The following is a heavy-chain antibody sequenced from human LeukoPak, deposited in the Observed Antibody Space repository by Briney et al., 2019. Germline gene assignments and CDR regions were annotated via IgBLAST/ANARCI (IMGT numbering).Heavy chain of an antibody. V-gene: IGHV3-23*01. Sequence: PGGSLGLSCAASGFTFSTYAMSWFRQAPGKGLEWVSAISGSGGSTYYADSVKGRFTISRDNSNNTLYLQMNSLRAEDTAVYYCAKTVYDILTGVDYWGQGTLVTVSS. J-gene: IGHJ4*02. CDR2: ISGSGGST. CDR3: AKTVYDILTGVDY. CDR1: GFTFSTYA. D-gene: IGHD3-9*01.